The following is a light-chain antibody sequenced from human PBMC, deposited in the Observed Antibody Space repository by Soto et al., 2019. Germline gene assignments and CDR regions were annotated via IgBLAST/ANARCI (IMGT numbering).Light chain of an antibody. CDR2: EVS. J-gene: IGLJ1*01. CDR3: SSYTITNTYV. CDR1: SSDVGNYNY. V-gene: IGLV2-14*01. Sequence: QSALTQPASVSGSPGQSITISCTGTSSDVGNYNYVSWYQQHPGKAPKLMIYEVSYRSSGASNRFSGTKSGNTASLTISGLQGEDEADYYCSSYTITNTYVFGTGTKLTVL.